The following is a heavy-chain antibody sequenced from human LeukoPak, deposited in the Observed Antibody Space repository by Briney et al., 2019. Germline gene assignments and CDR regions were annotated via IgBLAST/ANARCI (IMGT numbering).Heavy chain of an antibody. CDR1: GFTFSSYW. CDR3: AGGRSSGSYYGGYFDY. CDR2: INSDGSST. D-gene: IGHD1-26*01. J-gene: IGHJ4*02. V-gene: IGHV3-74*01. Sequence: GGSLRLSCAASGFTFSSYWMHWVRQAPGKGLVWVSRINSDGSSTSYADSVKGRFTISRDNAKNTLYLQMNSLRAEDTAVYYCAGGRSSGSYYGGYFDYWGQGTLVTVSS.